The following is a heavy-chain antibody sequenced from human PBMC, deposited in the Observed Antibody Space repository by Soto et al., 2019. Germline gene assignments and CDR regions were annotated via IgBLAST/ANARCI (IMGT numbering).Heavy chain of an antibody. Sequence: ASVKVSCKASGYTFTGYYMHWVRQAPGQGLEWMGWINPNSGGTNYAQKFQGWVTMTRDTSISTAYMELSRLRSDDTAVYYCAGDREFGELLFWFDPWGQGTLVTVSS. CDR3: AGDREFGELLFWFDP. CDR1: GYTFTGYY. V-gene: IGHV1-2*04. D-gene: IGHD3-10*01. CDR2: INPNSGGT. J-gene: IGHJ5*02.